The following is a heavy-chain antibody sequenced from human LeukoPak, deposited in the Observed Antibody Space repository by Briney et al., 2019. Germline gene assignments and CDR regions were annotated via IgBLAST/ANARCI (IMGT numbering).Heavy chain of an antibody. D-gene: IGHD4-23*01. J-gene: IGHJ5*02. CDR3: ARNFAPVVPWFDP. CDR2: INPNSGGT. V-gene: IGHV1-2*02. CDR1: GYTFTGYY. Sequence: ASVKVSCKASGYTFTGYYMHWVRQAPGQGLEWMRWINPNSGGTNYAQKFQGRVTMTRDTSISTAYMELSRLRSDDTAVYYCARNFAPVVPWFDPWGQGTLVTVSS.